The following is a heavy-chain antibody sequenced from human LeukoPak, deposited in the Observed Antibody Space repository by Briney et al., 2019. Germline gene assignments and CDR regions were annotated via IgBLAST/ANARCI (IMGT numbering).Heavy chain of an antibody. CDR2: IYYSGST. CDR1: GGSISSSSYY. Sequence: SETLSLTCTVSGGSISSSSYYWGWIRQPPGKGLEWIGSIYYSGSTYYNPSLKSRVTISVDTSKNQFSLKLSSVTAADTAVYYCARSHSSSWFTYYYYYMDVWGKGTTVTVSS. J-gene: IGHJ6*03. V-gene: IGHV4-39*01. D-gene: IGHD6-13*01. CDR3: ARSHSSSWFTYYYYYMDV.